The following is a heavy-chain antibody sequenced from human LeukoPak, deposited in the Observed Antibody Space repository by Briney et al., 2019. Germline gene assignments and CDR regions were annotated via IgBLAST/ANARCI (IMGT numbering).Heavy chain of an antibody. CDR3: ARGGTFDY. Sequence: SQTLSLTCTVSGGSISSGSYFWIWIRQPAGRGLEWIGRIYSSGNTNYNPSLKSRVTISVDTSKNQFSLKLSSVTAADTAVYYCARGGTFDYWGQGTLVTVSS. D-gene: IGHD1-1*01. V-gene: IGHV4-61*02. J-gene: IGHJ4*02. CDR2: IYSSGNT. CDR1: GGSISSGSYF.